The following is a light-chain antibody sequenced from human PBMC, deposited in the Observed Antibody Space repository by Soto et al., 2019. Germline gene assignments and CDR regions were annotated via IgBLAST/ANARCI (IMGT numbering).Light chain of an antibody. CDR2: KAS. CDR1: QSISSW. J-gene: IGKJ1*01. V-gene: IGKV1-5*03. CDR3: QQPSRYPWT. Sequence: DIQMTQSPSTLSASVGDRVTITCRASQSISSWLAWYQQKPGKAPKLLISKASSLEAEVPSRFSGSGSGTEFTLTISSLQPDDFAIYYCQQPSRYPWTFGQGTKV.